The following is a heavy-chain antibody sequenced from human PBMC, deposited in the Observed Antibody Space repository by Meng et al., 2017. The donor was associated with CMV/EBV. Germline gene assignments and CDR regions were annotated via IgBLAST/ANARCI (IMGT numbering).Heavy chain of an antibody. CDR2: IYYSGST. CDR3: ARAYCGGDCSRMDV. Sequence: SETLSLTCTVSGGSISSYYWSWIRQPPGKGLEWIGYIYYSGSTNYNPSLKSRVTISVDTSKNQFSLKLSSVTAADTAVYYCARAYCGGDCSRMDVWGQGTTVTVSS. CDR1: GGSISSYY. V-gene: IGHV4-59*01. J-gene: IGHJ6*02. D-gene: IGHD2-21*01.